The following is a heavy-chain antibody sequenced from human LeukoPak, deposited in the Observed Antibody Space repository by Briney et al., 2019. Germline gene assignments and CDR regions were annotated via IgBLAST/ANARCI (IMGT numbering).Heavy chain of an antibody. CDR3: AKAPSWYSGIWFDY. V-gene: IGHV3-23*01. CDR1: GFTFSSYA. CDR2: ISGSGGST. J-gene: IGHJ4*02. D-gene: IGHD6-13*01. Sequence: GGSLRLSCAAPGFTFSSYAMSWVRQAPGKGLEWVSAISGSGGSTYYADSVKGRFTISRDNSKNTLYLQMNSLRAEDTAVYYCAKAPSWYSGIWFDYWGQGTLVTVSS.